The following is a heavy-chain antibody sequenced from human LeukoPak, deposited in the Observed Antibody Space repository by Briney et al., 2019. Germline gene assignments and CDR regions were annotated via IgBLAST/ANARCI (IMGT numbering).Heavy chain of an antibody. D-gene: IGHD4-17*01. Sequence: GPSVKLSCKVSGYTLTELSMHWVRQAPGKGLEWVGGFDPEDGETIYAQKFQGRVTMTEDTSTDTAYMELSSLRSEDTAVYYCATGIRTTAIHGYYFDYWGQGTLVTVSS. CDR3: ATGIRTTAIHGYYFDY. CDR2: FDPEDGET. V-gene: IGHV1-24*01. J-gene: IGHJ4*02. CDR1: GYTLTELS.